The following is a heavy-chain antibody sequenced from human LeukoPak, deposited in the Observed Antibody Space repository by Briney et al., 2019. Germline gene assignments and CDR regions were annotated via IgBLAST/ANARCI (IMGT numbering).Heavy chain of an antibody. CDR1: GFTFRSYW. CDR2: INTDGTST. Sequence: PGGSQRLFCAASGFTFRSYWMHWVRQAPGKGLVCVSRINTDGTSTSYADSVKGRFIISRDNAKNTLFLQMNSLRAEDTALYFCTSDAFGARDSWGQGTLVTVSS. CDR3: TSDAFGARDS. V-gene: IGHV3-74*01. J-gene: IGHJ4*02. D-gene: IGHD3-10*01.